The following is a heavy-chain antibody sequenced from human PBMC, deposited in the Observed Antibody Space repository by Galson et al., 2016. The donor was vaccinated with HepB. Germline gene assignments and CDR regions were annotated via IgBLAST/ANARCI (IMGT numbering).Heavy chain of an antibody. V-gene: IGHV1-2*02. CDR1: GYTFTGYF. J-gene: IGHJ6*02. CDR3: AREFDRHKVTTYYYYGMDV. Sequence: SVKVSCKASGYTFTGYFMHWVRQAPGQGLEWMGLIKPHSGGTKYAQKFQGRVTMTRDTSTNTAYMELTSLRSDDTAVYFYAREFDRHKVTTYYYYGMDVWGQGTTVTVSS. D-gene: IGHD4-17*01. CDR2: IKPHSGGT.